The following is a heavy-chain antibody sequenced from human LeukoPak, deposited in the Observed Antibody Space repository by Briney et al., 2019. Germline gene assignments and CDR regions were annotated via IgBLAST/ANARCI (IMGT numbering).Heavy chain of an antibody. Sequence: GGSLRLSCAASGFTVSSNYMSWVRQAPGKGLEWVSVIYSGGSTYYADSVKGRFTISRDNSKNTLYLQMNSLRAEDTAVYYCAKSEYYYDSSGYHALFDYWGQGTLVTVSS. D-gene: IGHD3-22*01. V-gene: IGHV3-53*01. CDR1: GFTVSSNY. J-gene: IGHJ4*02. CDR3: AKSEYYYDSSGYHALFDY. CDR2: IYSGGST.